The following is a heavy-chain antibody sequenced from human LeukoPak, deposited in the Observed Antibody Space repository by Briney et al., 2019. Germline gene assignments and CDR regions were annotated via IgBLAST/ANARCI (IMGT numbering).Heavy chain of an antibody. D-gene: IGHD4-17*01. V-gene: IGHV1-46*01. CDR1: GYTFTSYY. CDR2: INPSGGRT. J-gene: IGHJ4*02. Sequence: ASVKVSCKASGYTFTSYYMHWVRQAPGQGLEWMGVINPSGGRTSYAQKFQGRVTMTRDTSTSTVYMELSSLRSEDTAVYYCAVRTSYHSTVTTVYYFDYWGQGTLVTVSS. CDR3: AVRTSYHSTVTTVYYFDY.